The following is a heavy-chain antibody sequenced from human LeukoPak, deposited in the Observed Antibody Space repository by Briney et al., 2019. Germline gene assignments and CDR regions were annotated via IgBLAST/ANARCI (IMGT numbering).Heavy chain of an antibody. J-gene: IGHJ4*02. CDR1: GFTFNNHW. Sequence: PGGSLRLSCAASGFTFNNHWMHWVRQAPGKGLVWVSRINNDGRSTAYADSVKGRFTISRGNAKNTLYLQLNSLRAEDTGVYYRARDLLSCTGGYCAMVYWGQGTLVTVSS. V-gene: IGHV3-74*01. D-gene: IGHD2-8*02. CDR3: ARDLLSCTGGYCAMVY. CDR2: INNDGRST.